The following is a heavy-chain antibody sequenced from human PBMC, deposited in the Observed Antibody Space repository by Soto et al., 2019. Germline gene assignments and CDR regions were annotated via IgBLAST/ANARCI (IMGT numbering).Heavy chain of an antibody. CDR3: ATHRPYYYDSSGTFSPLGY. CDR1: GYSPTELS. D-gene: IGHD3-22*01. J-gene: IGHJ4*02. CDR2: FDPEDGET. Sequence: ASVKDSCKVSGYSPTELSMHWVRQPPGKGLEGMGGFDPEDGETIYAQKFHGRVTMTEDTSTDTAYMELSSLRSEDTAVYYGATHRPYYYDSSGTFSPLGYWGQGTLVTVSS. V-gene: IGHV1-24*01.